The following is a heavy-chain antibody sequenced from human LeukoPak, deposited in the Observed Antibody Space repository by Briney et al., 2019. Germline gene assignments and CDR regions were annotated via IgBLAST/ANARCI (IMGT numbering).Heavy chain of an antibody. Sequence: SQTLSLTCTVSGGSISSGDYYWSWIRQPPGKGLEWIGTIYYSGSTYYNPSLNSLITISGDASKNQCSLKLSSVTAADTAVYYCARDIVSGSYSDYWGQGTLVTVSS. CDR2: IYYSGST. CDR1: GGSISSGDYY. V-gene: IGHV4-30-4*08. J-gene: IGHJ4*02. CDR3: ARDIVSGSYSDY. D-gene: IGHD3-10*01.